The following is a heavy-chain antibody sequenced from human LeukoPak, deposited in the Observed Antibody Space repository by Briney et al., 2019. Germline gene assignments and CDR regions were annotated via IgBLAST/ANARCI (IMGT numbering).Heavy chain of an antibody. J-gene: IGHJ6*02. CDR2: IYYSGST. V-gene: IGHV4-31*03. CDR1: GGSINSGGYY. D-gene: IGHD2-21*01. Sequence: SETLSLTCTVSGGSINSGGYYCSWIRQHPGKGLEWIAYIYYSGSTYYNPSLKSRATISVDTAKNEFSLKLSYVTAADTAVYYCARDIRMAYYYHGMDVWGQGTTVTVSS. CDR3: ARDIRMAYYYHGMDV.